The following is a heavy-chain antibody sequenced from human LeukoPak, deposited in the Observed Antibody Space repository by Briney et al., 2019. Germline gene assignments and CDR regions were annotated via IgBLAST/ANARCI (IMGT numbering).Heavy chain of an antibody. CDR3: ARRMTTATAGYYYYMDV. V-gene: IGHV4-34*01. D-gene: IGHD4-11*01. Sequence: SETLSLTCAVYGGSFSGYYWSWIRQPPGKGLEWIREINHSGSTNYNPSLKSRVTISVDTSKNQFSLKLSSVTAADTAVYYCARRMTTATAGYYYYMDVWGKGTTVTVSS. CDR2: INHSGST. J-gene: IGHJ6*03. CDR1: GGSFSGYY.